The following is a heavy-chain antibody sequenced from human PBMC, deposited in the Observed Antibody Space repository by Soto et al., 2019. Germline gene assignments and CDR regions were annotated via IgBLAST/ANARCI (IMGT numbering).Heavy chain of an antibody. D-gene: IGHD3-22*01. J-gene: IGHJ4*02. V-gene: IGHV1-69*01. CDR2: IIPIFGTA. Sequence: QVQLVQSGAEVKKPGSSVKVSCKASGGTFSSYAISWVRQAPGQGLEWMGGIIPIFGTANYAQKFQGRVTITADEYTSTAYMELSSLRSEDTAVYYCARVGGDFNYYDSSPLDYWGQGTLVTVSS. CDR3: ARVGGDFNYYDSSPLDY. CDR1: GGTFSSYA.